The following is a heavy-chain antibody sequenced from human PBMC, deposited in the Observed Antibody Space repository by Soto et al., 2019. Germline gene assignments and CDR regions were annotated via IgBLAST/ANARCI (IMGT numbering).Heavy chain of an antibody. CDR1: GYTFTIYW. V-gene: IGHV5-51*01. D-gene: IGHD4-17*01. CDR2: IYPSDSDT. CDR3: ARPANTVADHFDL. J-gene: IGHJ4*02. Sequence: GESLKISCQVSGYTFTIYWIGWVRQMPGKGLEWMGIIYPSDSDTRYSPSFQGQVAISADQSINTAYLQWDSLKASDTAIYYCARPANTVADHFDLWGQGTPVTVSS.